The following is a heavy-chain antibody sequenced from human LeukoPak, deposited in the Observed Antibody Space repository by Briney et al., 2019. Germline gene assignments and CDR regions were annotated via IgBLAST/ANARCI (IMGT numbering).Heavy chain of an antibody. Sequence: SETLSLTCAVSRCSISSGYNWGWIRQSPGNGLEWIGSISHSGSTYYNPSLKSRVTISVDTSKNDFSLNLSSVTAADAAVYYCARGYYGSGSYYKGNYFDYWGRGTLVTVSS. J-gene: IGHJ4*02. V-gene: IGHV4-38-2*01. CDR3: ARGYYGSGSYYKGNYFDY. CDR1: RCSISSGYN. CDR2: ISHSGST. D-gene: IGHD3-10*01.